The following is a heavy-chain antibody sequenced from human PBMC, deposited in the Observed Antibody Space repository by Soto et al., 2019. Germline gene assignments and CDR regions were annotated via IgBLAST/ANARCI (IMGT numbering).Heavy chain of an antibody. CDR3: ARRLIGYGAWYFDL. CDR2: NLPLFNIS. Sequence: VQLVQSGAEVKKPGSSVKVSCKASGGAFSSYAISWVRHAPGQGLEWMGGNLPLFNISNYAQKLQGRVTITAHEATSTAYTDLSNLTSDDTAVYYCARRLIGYGAWYFDLWRRVTLITV. V-gene: IGHV1-69*01. J-gene: IGHJ2*01. CDR1: GGAFSSYA. D-gene: IGHD5-18*01.